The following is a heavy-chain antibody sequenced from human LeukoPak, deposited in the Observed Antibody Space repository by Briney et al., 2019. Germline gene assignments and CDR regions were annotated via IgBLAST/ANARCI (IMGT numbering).Heavy chain of an antibody. CDR3: ARGDQAVADPQGADY. CDR1: GYTFTGYY. V-gene: IGHV1-2*04. CDR2: INPNSGGT. J-gene: IGHJ4*02. Sequence: ASVKVSCKASGYTFTGYYMHWVRQAPGQGLEWMGWINPNSGGTNYAQKFQGWVTMTRDTSISTAYMELSRLRSDDTAVYYCARGDQAVADPQGADYWGQGTLVTVSS. D-gene: IGHD6-19*01.